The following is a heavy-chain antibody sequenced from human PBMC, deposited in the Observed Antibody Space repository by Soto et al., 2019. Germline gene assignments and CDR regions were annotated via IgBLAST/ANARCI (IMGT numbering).Heavy chain of an antibody. V-gene: IGHV1-18*01. J-gene: IGHJ5*02. D-gene: IGHD6-13*01. CDR3: ARKRPSDEAAAGDNWFDP. Sequence: ASVKVSCKASGYTFTSYGISWVRQAPGQVLEWMGLISAYNGNTNYAQKLQGRVTMTTDTSTSTAYMELRSLRSDDTAVYYCARKRPSDEAAAGDNWFDPWGQGTLVTVSS. CDR2: ISAYNGNT. CDR1: GYTFTSYG.